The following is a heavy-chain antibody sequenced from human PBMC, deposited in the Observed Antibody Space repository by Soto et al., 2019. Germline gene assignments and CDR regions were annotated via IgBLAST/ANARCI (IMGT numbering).Heavy chain of an antibody. J-gene: IGHJ5*02. CDR2: IFHAGGT. CDR1: GGSFSSGDW. Sequence: QVQLQESGPGLVEPTGTLSLTCGVSGGSFSSGDWWTWVRQPPGKGLEWIGEIFHAGGTSYNSSLQSRVTISLDKTENQLSLRLTSVTAADTAIYYCAGRTPISPTWGRGTLVIVSS. V-gene: IGHV4-4*02. CDR3: AGRTPISPT.